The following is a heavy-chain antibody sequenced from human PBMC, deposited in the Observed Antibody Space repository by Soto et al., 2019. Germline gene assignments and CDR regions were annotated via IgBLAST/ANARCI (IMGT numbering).Heavy chain of an antibody. CDR2: ISDNGGTT. CDR1: GFTFSSYT. CDR3: AKYYGDYGRYYYYYGMDG. J-gene: IGHJ6*02. V-gene: IGHV3-23*01. Sequence: GGSLRLSCAASGFTFSSYTMSWVRQAPGKGLEWVSSISDNGGTTYNADSVKGRFIISRDNSKNTLYLQMSSLRADDTAVYYCAKYYGDYGRYYYYYGMDGWGQGTTVTVSS. D-gene: IGHD4-17*01.